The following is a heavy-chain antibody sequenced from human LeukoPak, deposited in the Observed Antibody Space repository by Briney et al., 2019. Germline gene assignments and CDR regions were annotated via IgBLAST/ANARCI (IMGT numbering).Heavy chain of an antibody. CDR1: GFTFSSYG. V-gene: IGHV3-23*01. Sequence: GGSLRLSCAASGFTFSSYGMSWVRQAPGKGLEWVSAISGSGGSTYYADSVKGRFTISRDNSKNTLYLQMNSLRAEDTAVYYCAKDGAMVRGPNYYYYYYMDVWGKGTTVTISS. CDR3: AKDGAMVRGPNYYYYYYMDV. J-gene: IGHJ6*03. CDR2: ISGSGGST. D-gene: IGHD3-10*01.